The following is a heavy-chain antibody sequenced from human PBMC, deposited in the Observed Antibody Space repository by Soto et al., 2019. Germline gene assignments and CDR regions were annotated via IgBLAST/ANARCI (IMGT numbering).Heavy chain of an antibody. J-gene: IGHJ4*02. Sequence: SETLSLTCAVYGGSFSGYYWSWIRQPPGKGLEWIGEINHSGSTNYNPSLKSRVTISVDTSKNQFSLKLSSVTAADTAVYYCARSRAYCSSTSCYGFDYWGQGTLVTVS. CDR2: INHSGST. CDR1: GGSFSGYY. V-gene: IGHV4-34*01. D-gene: IGHD2-2*01. CDR3: ARSRAYCSSTSCYGFDY.